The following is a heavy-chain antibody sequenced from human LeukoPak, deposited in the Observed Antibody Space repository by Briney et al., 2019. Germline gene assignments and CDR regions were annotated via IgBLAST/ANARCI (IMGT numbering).Heavy chain of an antibody. CDR2: ISYDGSNK. J-gene: IGHJ4*02. CDR3: AKDGDPSPNYYGSGSYQFDY. D-gene: IGHD3-10*01. V-gene: IGHV3-30-3*01. Sequence: GGSLRLSCAASGFTFSSYAMHWVRQAPGKGLEWVAVISYDGSNKYYADSVKGRLTISRDNSKNTLYLQMNGLRAEDTAVYYCAKDGDPSPNYYGSGSYQFDYWGQGTLVTVSS. CDR1: GFTFSSYA.